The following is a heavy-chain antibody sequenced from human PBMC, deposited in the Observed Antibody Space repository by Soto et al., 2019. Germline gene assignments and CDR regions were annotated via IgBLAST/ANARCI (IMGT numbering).Heavy chain of an antibody. Sequence: QVQLVQSGAEVKKPGASVKVSCKASGYTFTSYGISWVRQAPGQGLEWVGWISAYNGNSNYAQKYHGRVTMTTDTSTNTAYMELSSLRSAGAAVYYCARIADCSTTSCAFPSRFHIRGYYDYCGLDVWGQGTTVTVSS. CDR1: GYTFTSYG. V-gene: IGHV1-18*01. D-gene: IGHD2-2*01. J-gene: IGHJ6*02. CDR3: ARIADCSTTSCAFPSRFHIRGYYDYCGLDV. CDR2: ISAYNGNS.